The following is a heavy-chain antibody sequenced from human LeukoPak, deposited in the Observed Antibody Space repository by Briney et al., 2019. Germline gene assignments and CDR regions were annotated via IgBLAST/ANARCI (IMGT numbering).Heavy chain of an antibody. D-gene: IGHD3-22*01. J-gene: IGHJ4*02. CDR3: AGGFPYYYDSSGY. V-gene: IGHV4-34*01. Sequence: PSETLSLTCAVYGGSFSGYYWSWIRQPPGKGLEWIGEINHSGSTNYNPSLKSRVTISVDTSKNQFSLKLSSVTAADTAVYYCAGGFPYYYDSSGYWGQGTLVTVSS. CDR1: GGSFSGYY. CDR2: INHSGST.